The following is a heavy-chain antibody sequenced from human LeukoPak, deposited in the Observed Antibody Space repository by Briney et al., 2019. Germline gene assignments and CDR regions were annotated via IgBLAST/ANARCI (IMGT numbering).Heavy chain of an antibody. CDR3: ARAPATVTTLYYFDY. V-gene: IGHV4-59*01. D-gene: IGHD4-17*01. J-gene: IGHJ4*02. CDR2: IYYSGST. Sequence: SETLSLTCTVSGGSISSYYWSWIRQPPGKGLEWIGYIYYSGSTNYNPSLKSRVTMSVDTSKNQFSLKLSSVTAADTAVYYCARAPATVTTLYYFDYWGQGTLVTVSS. CDR1: GGSISSYY.